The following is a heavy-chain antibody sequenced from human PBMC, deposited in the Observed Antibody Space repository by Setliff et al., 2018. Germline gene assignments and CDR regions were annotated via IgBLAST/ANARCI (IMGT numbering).Heavy chain of an antibody. CDR2: ISPHNGNT. J-gene: IGHJ4*02. V-gene: IGHV1-18*01. CDR3: SRLVRFCTRIVCQRLSGDDY. Sequence: ASVKVSCKASGYTFTDFGVSWVRQAPGQGLEWVGWISPHNGNTYYAPKFQGTVLMTADTSTTTAYLELRSLRSDDTAGYYCSRLVRFCTRIVCQRLSGDDYWGQGTLVTVSS. D-gene: IGHD3-10*01. CDR1: GYTFTDFG.